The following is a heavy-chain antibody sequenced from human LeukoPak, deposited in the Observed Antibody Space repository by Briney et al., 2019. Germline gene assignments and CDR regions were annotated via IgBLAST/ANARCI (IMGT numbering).Heavy chain of an antibody. D-gene: IGHD4-17*01. CDR2: IKSKADGGTA. CDR1: GFSFSNAW. CDR3: TTAPFVWSAYGDSY. J-gene: IGHJ4*02. V-gene: IGHV3-15*01. Sequence: GGSLRLSCAASGFSFSNAWMSWVRQAPGKGLEWVGRIKSKADGGTADYAAPGRGRFTISRDDSKNTVFLQMNSLGAEDTAVYFCTTAPFVWSAYGDSYWGQGTLVTVSS.